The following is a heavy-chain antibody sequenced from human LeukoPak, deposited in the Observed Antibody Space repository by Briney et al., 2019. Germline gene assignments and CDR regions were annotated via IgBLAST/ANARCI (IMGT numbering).Heavy chain of an antibody. Sequence: PGGSLRLSCAASGFTVSSNYMSWVRQAPGKGLEWVSVIYSGGSTYYADSVKGRFTISRDNSRNTLYLQMNSLRAEDTAVYYCAKDIAAATRRDYYYYGLDVWGQGTTVTVSS. CDR3: AKDIAAATRRDYYYYGLDV. CDR2: IYSGGST. J-gene: IGHJ6*02. D-gene: IGHD2-15*01. CDR1: GFTVSSNY. V-gene: IGHV3-53*05.